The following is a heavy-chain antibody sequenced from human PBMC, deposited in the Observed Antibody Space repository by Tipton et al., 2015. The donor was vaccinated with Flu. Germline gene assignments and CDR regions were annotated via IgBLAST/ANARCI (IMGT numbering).Heavy chain of an antibody. D-gene: IGHD6-13*01. CDR1: GGSFSNYY. CDR2: IFYTGDT. V-gene: IGHV4-59*12. J-gene: IGHJ5*02. CDR3: ATLQAPPGPPS. Sequence: LRLSCTVSGGSFSNYYWNWIRQPPGKGLEWIGYIFYTGDTSYNPSLKSRVTISTETSKSQFSLKLTSVTAADTAVYYCATLQAPPGPPSWGQGTLVTVSS.